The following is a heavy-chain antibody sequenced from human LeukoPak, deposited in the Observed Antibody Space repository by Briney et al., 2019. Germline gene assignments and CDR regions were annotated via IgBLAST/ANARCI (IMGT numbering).Heavy chain of an antibody. D-gene: IGHD2-21*01. J-gene: IGHJ5*02. V-gene: IGHV3-48*03. Sequence: GGSLRLSCAASGFTFSNFDMNWVRQAPGKGLEWVAYISASGATIYYADSVKGRFTLSRDNGKKSLYLDMNSLRVEDTAVYFCARDGSYSQGLDPWGQGTPVTVSS. CDR2: ISASGATI. CDR3: ARDGSYSQGLDP. CDR1: GFTFSNFD.